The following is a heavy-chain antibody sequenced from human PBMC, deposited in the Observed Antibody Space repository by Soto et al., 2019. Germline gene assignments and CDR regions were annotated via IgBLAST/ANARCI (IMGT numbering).Heavy chain of an antibody. CDR1: GFTFSSYW. Sequence: GGSLRLSCAASGFTFSSYWMSWVRQAPGKGLEWVANIKQDGSEKYYVDSVKGRFTISRDNAKNSLYLQMNSLRAEDTAVYYCARYKDDFWSGYHYYFDYWGQGTLVTVSS. J-gene: IGHJ4*02. D-gene: IGHD3-3*01. CDR3: ARYKDDFWSGYHYYFDY. V-gene: IGHV3-7*03. CDR2: IKQDGSEK.